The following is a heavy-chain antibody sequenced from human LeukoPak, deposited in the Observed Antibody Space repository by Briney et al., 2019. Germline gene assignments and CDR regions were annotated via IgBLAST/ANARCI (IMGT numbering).Heavy chain of an antibody. D-gene: IGHD6-19*01. Sequence: GGSLRLSCAASGFTFSSYAMSWVRQAPGKGLEWVSGISGNGGSTYYADSVKGRFTISRDNSKNTLYLQMNSLRVEDTAVYYCAKDREYSGGWYGPADYWGQGTPVTVSS. V-gene: IGHV3-23*01. CDR3: AKDREYSGGWYGPADY. CDR2: ISGNGGST. CDR1: GFTFSSYA. J-gene: IGHJ4*02.